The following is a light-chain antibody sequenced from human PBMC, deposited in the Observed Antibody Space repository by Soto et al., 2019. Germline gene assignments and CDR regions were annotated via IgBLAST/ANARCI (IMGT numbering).Light chain of an antibody. CDR3: TSYTTSSTLV. J-gene: IGLJ2*01. Sequence: QSALTQPASVSGSPGQSITISCTGTSSDIGNYNSVSWYQQHAGKVPKLMIYDVTNRPSGVSDRFSGSKSGNTASLTISGLQAEDEAGYYCTSYTTSSTLVFGGGTKLTVL. CDR2: DVT. CDR1: SSDIGNYNS. V-gene: IGLV2-14*01.